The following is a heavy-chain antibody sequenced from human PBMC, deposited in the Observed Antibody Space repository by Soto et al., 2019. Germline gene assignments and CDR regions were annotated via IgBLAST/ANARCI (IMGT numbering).Heavy chain of an antibody. CDR2: ISYDGSNK. J-gene: IGHJ6*02. Sequence: QVQLVESGGGVVQPGRSLRLSCAASGFTFSSYGMHWVRQAPGKGLEWVAVISYDGSNKYYADSVKGRFTISRDNSKNTLYLQMNSLRAEDTAVYYCAKGGGGSSWYFVRAYGMDVWGQGTTVTVSS. V-gene: IGHV3-30*18. CDR3: AKGGGGSSWYFVRAYGMDV. CDR1: GFTFSSYG. D-gene: IGHD6-13*01.